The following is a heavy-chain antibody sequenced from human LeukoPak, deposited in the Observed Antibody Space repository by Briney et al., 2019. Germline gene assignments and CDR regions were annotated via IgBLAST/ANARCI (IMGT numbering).Heavy chain of an antibody. D-gene: IGHD3-10*01. Sequence: SETLSLTCAVYGGSFSGYYWSWIRQPPGKGLEWIGEINHSGSTNYNPSLKSRVTISVDRSKNQFSLKLSSVTAADTAVYYCASEYYYGSGSYYNWGQGTLVAVSS. CDR1: GGSFSGYY. V-gene: IGHV4-34*01. CDR2: INHSGST. CDR3: ASEYYYGSGSYYN. J-gene: IGHJ4*02.